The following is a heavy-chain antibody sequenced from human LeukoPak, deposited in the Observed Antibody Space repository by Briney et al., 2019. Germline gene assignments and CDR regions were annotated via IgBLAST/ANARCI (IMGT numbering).Heavy chain of an antibody. V-gene: IGHV3-48*01. CDR2: INSRGSTI. CDR3: AREVGTPQAFDI. CDR1: RFTFSNHG. Sequence: GGSLRLSCAASRFTFSNHGVNWVRQAPGKGLEWVSYINSRGSTIYYADSVRGRFTISRDNAKNSLYLQMNSLKAEDTAIYYCAREVGTPQAFDIWGQGTMVTVSS. J-gene: IGHJ3*02. D-gene: IGHD1-26*01.